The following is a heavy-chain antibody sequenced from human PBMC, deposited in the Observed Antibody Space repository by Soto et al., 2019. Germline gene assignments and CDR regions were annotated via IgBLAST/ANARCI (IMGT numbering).Heavy chain of an antibody. CDR1: GDSISGGASF. V-gene: IGHV4-31*03. Sequence: NPSETLSLTCTVSGDSISGGASFWSWIRQPPGKGLEWIANVYYSGSSYYNPSLKSRRTISVDTTKNQFSLQLKSMTAADTAVYYCAKLSCTSSTCYFPGWFDPWGQGTLVTVSS. J-gene: IGHJ5*02. CDR3: AKLSCTSSTCYFPGWFDP. CDR2: VYYSGSS. D-gene: IGHD2-2*01.